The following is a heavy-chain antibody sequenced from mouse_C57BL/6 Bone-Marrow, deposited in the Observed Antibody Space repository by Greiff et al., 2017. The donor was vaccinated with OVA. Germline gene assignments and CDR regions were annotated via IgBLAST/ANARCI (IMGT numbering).Heavy chain of an antibody. Sequence: VQLQQSGAELARPGASVKMSCKASGYTFTSYTMHWVKQRPGQGLAWIGYINPSSGYTKYNQKFKDKATLTADKSSITAYMQLSSLTSEDSAVYYCARRGYYDYDGWYFDVWGTGTTVTVSS. J-gene: IGHJ1*03. D-gene: IGHD2-4*01. CDR2: INPSSGYT. CDR1: GYTFTSYT. V-gene: IGHV1-4*01. CDR3: ARRGYYDYDGWYFDV.